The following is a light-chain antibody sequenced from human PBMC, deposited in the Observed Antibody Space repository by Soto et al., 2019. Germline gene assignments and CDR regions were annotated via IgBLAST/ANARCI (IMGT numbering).Light chain of an antibody. J-gene: IGKJ5*01. CDR3: QQYNTSSIT. V-gene: IGKV1-5*01. CDR2: DAS. CDR1: QTISNW. Sequence: DIQMTQSPSTLSASVGDRVTITCRASQTISNWLAWYQQKPGKAPTLLIYDASTLERGVPSRFSGTGSGTEFTLSIASLQPDDFATYYCQQYNTSSITFGQGTRLEIK.